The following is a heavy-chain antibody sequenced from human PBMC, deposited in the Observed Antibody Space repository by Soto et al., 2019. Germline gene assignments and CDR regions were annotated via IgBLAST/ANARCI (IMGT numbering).Heavy chain of an antibody. CDR3: ARGRGVVWGVRAFDY. CDR1: GGSISSYY. CDR2: IYYSGST. D-gene: IGHD3-10*01. J-gene: IGHJ4*02. Sequence: QVQLQESGPGLVKPSETLSLTCTVSGGSISSYYWSWIRQPPGKGLEWIGYIYYSGSTNYNPSLKSRVTISVDTSKNQFSLKLSSVTAADTAVYYCARGRGVVWGVRAFDYWGQGTLVTVSS. V-gene: IGHV4-59*01.